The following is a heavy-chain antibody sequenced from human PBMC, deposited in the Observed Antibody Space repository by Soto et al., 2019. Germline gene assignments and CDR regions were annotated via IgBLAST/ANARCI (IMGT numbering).Heavy chain of an antibody. CDR2: IYYSGST. J-gene: IGHJ6*02. V-gene: IGHV4-61*08. Sequence: PSETLSVKCTVARDSSTRGAYYCDWIRQDPGKRLEWIGYIYYSGSTNYNPSLKSRVTISVDTSKNQFSLKLSSVTAADTAVYYCARVSGDYINFYYYYYGMDVWGQGTTVTVSS. D-gene: IGHD4-17*01. CDR3: ARVSGDYINFYYYYYGMDV. CDR1: RDSSTRGAYY.